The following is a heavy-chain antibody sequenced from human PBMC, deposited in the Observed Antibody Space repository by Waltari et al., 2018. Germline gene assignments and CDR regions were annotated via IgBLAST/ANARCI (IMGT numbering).Heavy chain of an antibody. CDR3: ARGALAGRFFDF. D-gene: IGHD6-19*01. J-gene: IGHJ4*02. CDR2: VWYDGINK. Sequence: QGLLVESGGRVVQPGRSLRLSCSASGFTFNRYVMQWVRQAPGKGMEWVEAVWYDGINKDYADSVKGRVTISRDNSENTLYLQMNSLRVDDTATYYCARGALAGRFFDFWGQGTRVTVSS. V-gene: IGHV3-33*01. CDR1: GFTFNRYV.